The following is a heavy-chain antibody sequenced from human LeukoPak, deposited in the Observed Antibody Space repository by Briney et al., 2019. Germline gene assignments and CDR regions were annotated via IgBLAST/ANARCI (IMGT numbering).Heavy chain of an antibody. D-gene: IGHD6-19*01. CDR1: GYTSTSYD. J-gene: IGHJ4*02. CDR2: MNPNSGNT. CDR3: ARGLLDGIAVAGGFDY. Sequence: ASVKVSCKASGYTSTSYDINWVRQATGQGLEWMGWMNPNSGNTGYAQKFQGRVTMTRNTSISTAYMELSSLRSEDTAVYYCARGLLDGIAVAGGFDYWGQGTLVTVSS. V-gene: IGHV1-8*01.